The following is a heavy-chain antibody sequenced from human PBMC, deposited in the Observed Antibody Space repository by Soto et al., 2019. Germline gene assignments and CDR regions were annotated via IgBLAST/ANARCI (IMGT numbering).Heavy chain of an antibody. CDR1: GYTFTGYY. J-gene: IGHJ4*02. CDR3: ARDIFSYYFEY. CDR2: INPNSGCT. Sequence: ASVNFSCKASGYTFTGYYMHWVRQAPGQGLEWMGWINPNSGCTNYAQKFQGRVTMTRDTSISTAYMELSRLRSDDTAVYYCARDIFSYYFEYWGKGNLVTVSS. V-gene: IGHV1-2*02.